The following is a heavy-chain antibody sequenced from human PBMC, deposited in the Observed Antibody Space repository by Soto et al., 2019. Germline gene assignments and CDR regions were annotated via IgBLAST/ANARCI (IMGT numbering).Heavy chain of an antibody. V-gene: IGHV5-10-1*01. D-gene: IGHD3-22*01. Sequence: PGQSLKISCKGSGYSFTSYWISWVRQMPGKGLEWMGRIDPSDSYTNYSPSFQGHVTISADKSISTAYLQWSSLKASDTAMYYCARLTLAQDSSGYHIIDYWGLGTLVTVSS. CDR1: GYSFTSYW. J-gene: IGHJ4*02. CDR2: IDPSDSYT. CDR3: ARLTLAQDSSGYHIIDY.